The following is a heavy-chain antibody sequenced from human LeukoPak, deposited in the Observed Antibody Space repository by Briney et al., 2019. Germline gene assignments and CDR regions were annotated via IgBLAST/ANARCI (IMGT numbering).Heavy chain of an antibody. CDR1: GGSNSSSSYY. CDR3: ARRHRGYSYGYGDY. V-gene: IGHV4-39*01. D-gene: IGHD5-18*01. Sequence: SETLSLTCTVSGGSNSSSSYYWGWIRQPPGKGLEWIGSIYYSGSTYYNPSLKSRVTISVDTSKYQFSLKLSSVTAADTAVYYCARRHRGYSYGYGDYWGQGTLVTVSS. CDR2: IYYSGST. J-gene: IGHJ4*02.